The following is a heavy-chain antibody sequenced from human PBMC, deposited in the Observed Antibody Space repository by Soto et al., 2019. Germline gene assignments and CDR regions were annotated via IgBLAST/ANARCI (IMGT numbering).Heavy chain of an antibody. J-gene: IGHJ4*02. CDR3: ASTAHSSGWYSGGFDY. CDR1: SGSVSSGRYY. D-gene: IGHD6-19*01. CDR2: IYYSGTT. V-gene: IGHV4-61*01. Sequence: XXTLSLPCSVSSGSVSSGRYYWSSIRQPPGKGLEWLGNIYYSGTTKYTPSLKSRVPISVDTSKNQFPLKLSSVTAGDTAVYYWASTAHSSGWYSGGFDYGGQETLVTVP.